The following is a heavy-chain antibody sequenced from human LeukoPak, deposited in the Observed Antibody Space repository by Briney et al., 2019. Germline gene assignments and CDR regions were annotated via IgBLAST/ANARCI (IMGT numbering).Heavy chain of an antibody. CDR1: GFTFSSYA. V-gene: IGHV3-64*01. Sequence: PGGSLRLSCAASGFTFSSYAMHWVRQAPGKGLEYVSAISSNGGSTYYANSVKGRFTISRDNSKNTLYLQMGSLRAEDMAVYYCATAPPYYYYMDVWGKGTTVTVSS. J-gene: IGHJ6*03. CDR3: ATAPPYYYYMDV. CDR2: ISSNGGST.